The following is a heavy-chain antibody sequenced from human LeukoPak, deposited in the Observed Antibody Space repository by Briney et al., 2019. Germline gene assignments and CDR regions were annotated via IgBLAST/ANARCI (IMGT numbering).Heavy chain of an antibody. CDR2: MNPNSGNT. D-gene: IGHD5-24*01. CDR1: GYTFTSYD. V-gene: IGHV1-8*01. CDR3: ARIRDGYNDAYDI. Sequence: ASVKVSCKASGYTFTSYDINWVRQAIGQGLEWMGWMNPNSGNTGYAQKFQGRVTMTRDTSASTVYMELSSLRSEDTAIYYCARIRDGYNDAYDIWGQGTVVTVPS. J-gene: IGHJ3*02.